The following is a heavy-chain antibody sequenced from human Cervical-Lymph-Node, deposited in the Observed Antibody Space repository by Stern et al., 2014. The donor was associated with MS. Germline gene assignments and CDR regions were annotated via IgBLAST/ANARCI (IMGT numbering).Heavy chain of an antibody. D-gene: IGHD6-13*01. J-gene: IGHJ4*02. CDR1: GDTFKNYA. Sequence: VQLLESGAEVKTPGSSVKVSCKTSGDTFKNYAISWVRQAPGLGLEWMGGIVPIFGTTTYARKFRGRIILTADKSTNTTYMELSSLRSEDTAVYYCAREFSTSAHPFDYWGQGSLLTVSS. V-gene: IGHV1-69*06. CDR2: IVPIFGTT. CDR3: AREFSTSAHPFDY.